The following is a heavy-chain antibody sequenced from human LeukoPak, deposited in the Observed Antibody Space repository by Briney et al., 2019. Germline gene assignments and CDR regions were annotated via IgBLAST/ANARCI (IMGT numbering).Heavy chain of an antibody. D-gene: IGHD3-10*01. CDR2: IKSKGDGETT. CDR3: TTDLGITMIRGVIVY. J-gene: IGHJ4*02. Sequence: GGSLRLSCADSGLSFTNAWMSWVRQAPGKGLEWVGRIKSKGDGETTDYAAPVKGRFTMSRDDPKGMLYLYMNSLKTEDTAVYYCTTDLGITMIRGVIVYWGRGTLVTVSS. CDR1: GLSFTNAW. V-gene: IGHV3-15*01.